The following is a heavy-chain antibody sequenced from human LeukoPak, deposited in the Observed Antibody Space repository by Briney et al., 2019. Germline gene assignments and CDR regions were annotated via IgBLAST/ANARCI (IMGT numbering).Heavy chain of an antibody. V-gene: IGHV4-59*04. D-gene: IGHD4-11*01. J-gene: IGHJ4*02. CDR3: ARGISTTGHDY. CDR1: GGSISSYY. Sequence: SETLSLTCTVSGGSISSYYWGWIRQPPGKGPEWIGSVFHTGSSYYIPSLKGRVTISVDTSKNQFSLEVSSVTAADTAIYYCARGISTTGHDYWGPGTLVTVSS. CDR2: VFHTGSS.